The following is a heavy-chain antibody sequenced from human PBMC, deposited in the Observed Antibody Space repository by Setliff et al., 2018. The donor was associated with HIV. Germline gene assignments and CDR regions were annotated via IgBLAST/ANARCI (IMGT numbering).Heavy chain of an antibody. CDR3: AGRSQNSFWSFYGSGTYYMY. V-gene: IGHV1-24*01. CDR2: FDPEDGER. J-gene: IGHJ4*02. Sequence: ASVKVSCKVSGYTLIELSLSWVRQAPGKGLEWMGGFDPEDGERIYAQKFQDRVTMTEDTSADTAYMELSSLRFEDTAVYYCAGRSQNSFWSFYGSGTYYMYWGQGTLVTVSS. D-gene: IGHD3-10*01. CDR1: GYTLIELS.